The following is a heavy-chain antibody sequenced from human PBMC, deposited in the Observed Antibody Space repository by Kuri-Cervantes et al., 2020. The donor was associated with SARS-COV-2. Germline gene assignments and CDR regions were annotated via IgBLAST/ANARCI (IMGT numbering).Heavy chain of an antibody. J-gene: IGHJ6*03. V-gene: IGHV4-4*07. CDR2: ISSSGYT. Sequence: GSLRLSCAASGFSFSSYGMHWVRQAPGKGLEWLGRISSSGYTNYNPSLKSRITMSVDTSDNQFSLELTSVTAADTAVYYCARDRAGYSNYYYYYYMDVWGKGTTVTVSS. D-gene: IGHD4-11*01. CDR3: ARDRAGYSNYYYYYYMDV. CDR1: GFSFSSYG.